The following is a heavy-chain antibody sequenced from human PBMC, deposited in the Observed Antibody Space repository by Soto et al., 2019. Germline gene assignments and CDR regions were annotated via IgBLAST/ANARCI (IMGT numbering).Heavy chain of an antibody. V-gene: IGHV1-58*01. CDR1: GFTFTSSA. J-gene: IGHJ6*02. CDR2: IVVGSGNT. D-gene: IGHD6-6*01. CDR3: AAGSSSSVNYYYYGMDV. Sequence: SVKVSCKASGFTFTSSAVQWVRQARGQRLEWIGWIVVGSGNTNYAQKFQERVTITRDMSTSTAYMELSSLRSEDTAVYYCAAGSSSSVNYYYYGMDVWGQGTTVTVSS.